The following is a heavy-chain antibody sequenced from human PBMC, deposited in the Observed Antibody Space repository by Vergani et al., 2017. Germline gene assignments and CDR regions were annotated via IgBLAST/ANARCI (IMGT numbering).Heavy chain of an antibody. V-gene: IGHV1-46*01. CDR1: GYTFITYY. D-gene: IGHD3-3*01. CDR3: GRSALRFLEWSGFDP. Sequence: QVQLVQSGAEVKKPGASVKLSCKASGYTFITYYIHWVRQAPGQGLEWMGIINPSGGSTSYAQKFQGRVTMTRDTSTSTVYMELSSLRSEDTAVYYCGRSALRFLEWSGFDPWGQGTLVTVSS. CDR2: INPSGGST. J-gene: IGHJ5*02.